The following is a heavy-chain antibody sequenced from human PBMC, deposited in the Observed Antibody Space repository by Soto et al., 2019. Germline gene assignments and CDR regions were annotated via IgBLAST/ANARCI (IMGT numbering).Heavy chain of an antibody. J-gene: IGHJ4*02. CDR2: IIPIFGTA. Sequence: SVKVSCKASGGTFSSYAISWVRQAPGQGLERMRGIIPIFGTANYAQKFQGRVTITADESTSTAYMELSSLRSEDTAVYYCARDTFNRDYYDSSGYYVFDYWGQGTLVTVSS. CDR3: ARDTFNRDYYDSSGYYVFDY. D-gene: IGHD3-22*01. V-gene: IGHV1-69*13. CDR1: GGTFSSYA.